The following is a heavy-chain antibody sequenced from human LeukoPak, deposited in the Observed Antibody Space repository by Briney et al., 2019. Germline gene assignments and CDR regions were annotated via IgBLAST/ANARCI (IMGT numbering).Heavy chain of an antibody. V-gene: IGHV3-15*01. J-gene: IGHJ6*03. CDR2: IKRQSDGATT. CDR1: GFSFSNAL. Sequence: GGSLRLSCAASGFSFSNALMSWVRQVPGTGLEWVGRIKRQSDGATTQYAAPVKDRFTISRDNSKKTLYLQMNNLKTEDTAVYYCTTEYYDSGSYIDVWGKGTTVTVSS. D-gene: IGHD3-22*01. CDR3: TTEYYDSGSYIDV.